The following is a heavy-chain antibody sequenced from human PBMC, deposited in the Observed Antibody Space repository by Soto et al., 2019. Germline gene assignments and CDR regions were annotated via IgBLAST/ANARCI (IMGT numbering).Heavy chain of an antibody. D-gene: IGHD3-9*01. CDR1: GVSITPYF. CDR2: IYASGRT. V-gene: IGHV4-4*07. Sequence: QVQLQESGPGLVKPSETLSLTCTVSGVSITPYFWSWIRQPAGEAPEWLGHIYASGRTTYNPSLKSRVTMFVSQTQVSLRLTSVTAADTAVYYCARHFDVDPSLYHYYFDLWGRGALVTVSS. J-gene: IGHJ2*01. CDR3: ARHFDVDPSLYHYYFDL.